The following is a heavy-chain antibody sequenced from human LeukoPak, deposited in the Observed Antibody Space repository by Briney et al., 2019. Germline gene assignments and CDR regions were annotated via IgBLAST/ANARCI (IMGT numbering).Heavy chain of an antibody. Sequence: PGASVKVSCKASGYTFTSYYMHWVRQAPGQGLEWMGIINPSGGSTSYAQKFQGRVTMTRDTSTSTVYMELSSLRSEDTAVYYCARDHKVVTTISAHDAFDIWDQGTMVTVSS. CDR1: GYTFTSYY. V-gene: IGHV1-46*01. CDR3: ARDHKVVTTISAHDAFDI. D-gene: IGHD4-11*01. J-gene: IGHJ3*02. CDR2: INPSGGST.